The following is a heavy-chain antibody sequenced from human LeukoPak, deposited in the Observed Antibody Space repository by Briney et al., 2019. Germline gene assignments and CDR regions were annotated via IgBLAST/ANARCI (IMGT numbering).Heavy chain of an antibody. Sequence: SETLSLTCTVSGGSISSYYWSWIRQPPGNGLEWIGYIYYSGSTNYNPSLKSRVTISVDTSKNQFSLKLSSVTAADTAVYYCARGVRDPDLYYFDYWGQGTLVTVSS. V-gene: IGHV4-59*01. CDR1: GGSISSYY. J-gene: IGHJ4*02. D-gene: IGHD3-10*01. CDR3: ARGVRDPDLYYFDY. CDR2: IYYSGST.